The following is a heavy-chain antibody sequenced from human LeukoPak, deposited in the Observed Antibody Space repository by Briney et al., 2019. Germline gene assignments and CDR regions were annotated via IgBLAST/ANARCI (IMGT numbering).Heavy chain of an antibody. V-gene: IGHV4-4*07. CDR1: GGSISSYY. J-gene: IGHJ4*02. CDR2: IYTSGST. D-gene: IGHD6-19*01. CDR3: ASSPLSVAGDTFDY. Sequence: SETLSLTWTVSGGSISSYYWSWIRQPAGKGLEWIGRIYTSGSTNYNPSLKSRLTMSVDTSKNQFSLKLSSVTAADTAVYYCASSPLSVAGDTFDYWGQGSLVTVSS.